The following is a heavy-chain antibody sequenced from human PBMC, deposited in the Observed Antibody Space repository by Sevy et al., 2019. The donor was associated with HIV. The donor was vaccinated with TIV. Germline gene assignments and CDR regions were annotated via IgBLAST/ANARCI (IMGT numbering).Heavy chain of an antibody. CDR2: IRRNSHEPYGGTT. CDR3: TRPLATADTPEYFFDY. J-gene: IGHJ4*02. Sequence: GSLRLSCTSSGFTFGDYAMSWFRQAPGKGLEWVAFIRRNSHEPYGGTTEYAASVKGRFTISRDDSKSIAYLQMNSLKTEDTAVYYCTRPLATADTPEYFFDYWGQGILVTVSS. CDR1: GFTFGDYA. D-gene: IGHD5-12*01. V-gene: IGHV3-49*03.